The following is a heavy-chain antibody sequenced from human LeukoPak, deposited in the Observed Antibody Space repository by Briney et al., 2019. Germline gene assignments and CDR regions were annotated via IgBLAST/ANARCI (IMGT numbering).Heavy chain of an antibody. CDR3: ARERGYCSSTSCYLTGWFDP. J-gene: IGHJ5*02. CDR2: IKQDASEK. Sequence: GGSLRLSCAASGFTFSSYWMSWVRQAPGKGLEWVANIKQDASEKYYVDSVKGRFTISRDNAKNSLYLQMNSLRAEDTAVYYCARERGYCSSTSCYLTGWFDPWGQGTLVTVSS. D-gene: IGHD2-2*01. V-gene: IGHV3-7*01. CDR1: GFTFSSYW.